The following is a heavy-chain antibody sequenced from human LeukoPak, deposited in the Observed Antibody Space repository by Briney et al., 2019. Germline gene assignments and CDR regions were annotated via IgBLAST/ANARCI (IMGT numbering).Heavy chain of an antibody. D-gene: IGHD6-13*01. CDR1: GFTVSSSY. V-gene: IGHV3-64*01. CDR2: ISSNGGST. CDR3: AREREYSSSWYWFDP. Sequence: GGSLRLSCAASGFTVSSSYMSWVRQAPGKGLEYVSAISSNGGSTYYANSVKGRFTISRDNSKNTLYLQMGSLRAEDMAVYYCAREREYSSSWYWFDPWGQGTLVTVSS. J-gene: IGHJ5*02.